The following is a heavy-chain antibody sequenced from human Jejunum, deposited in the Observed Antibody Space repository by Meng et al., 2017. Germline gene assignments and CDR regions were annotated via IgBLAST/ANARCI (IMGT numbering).Heavy chain of an antibody. CDR1: GDSLPSGNYF. CDR2: IHTSGST. J-gene: IGHJ4*02. D-gene: IGHD5-24*01. CDR3: ARELQKSAYNQYYFDN. Sequence: GQRQRPGLGLVMPSGTLSLTGSVSGDSLPSGNYFWSWIRQPAGRGLEWVGRIHTSGSTNYNPSLMNRVTISLDTSRNQFSLKMYSVTAADTAVFYCARELQKSAYNQYYFDNWGQGTLVTVSS. V-gene: IGHV4-61*02.